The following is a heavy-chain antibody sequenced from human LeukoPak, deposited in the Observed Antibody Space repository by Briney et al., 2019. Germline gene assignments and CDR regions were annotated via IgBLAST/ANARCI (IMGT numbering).Heavy chain of an antibody. CDR3: AREPPRLVVVIRPEDY. V-gene: IGHV3-30-3*01. J-gene: IGHJ4*02. D-gene: IGHD3-22*01. CDR1: GFTFSSYA. CDR2: ISYDGSNK. Sequence: PGGSLRLSCAASGFTFSSYAMHWVRQAPGKGLEWVAVISYDGSNKYYADTVKGRFTISRDNSKNTLYLQMNSLRAKDTAVYYCAREPPRLVVVIRPEDYWGQGTLVTVSS.